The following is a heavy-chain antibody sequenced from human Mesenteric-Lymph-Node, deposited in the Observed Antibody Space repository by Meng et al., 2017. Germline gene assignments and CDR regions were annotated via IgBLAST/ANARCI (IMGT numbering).Heavy chain of an antibody. CDR1: GFTFSSYA. J-gene: IGHJ6*02. V-gene: IGHV3-21*01. D-gene: IGHD4-11*01. Sequence: GESLKISCAASGFTFSSYAMSWVRQAPGKGLEWVSSISSSSSYIYYADSVKGRFTISRDNAKNSLYLQMNSLRAEDTAVYYCARVSSNFDYYYYYYGMDVWGQGTTVTVSS. CDR3: ARVSSNFDYYYYYYGMDV. CDR2: ISSSSSYI.